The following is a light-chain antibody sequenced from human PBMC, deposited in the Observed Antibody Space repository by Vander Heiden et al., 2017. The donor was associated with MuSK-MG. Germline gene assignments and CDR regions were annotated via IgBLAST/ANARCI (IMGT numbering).Light chain of an antibody. V-gene: IGLV1-44*01. CDR2: STN. CDR3: AAWDDSFNGPV. J-gene: IGLJ3*02. Sequence: QSVLTQPPSASGTPGQRVTISCSGSDSNIGTSTVSWYQQLPGMAPQLLIYSTNKRPSGVPDRFSGAKSGPSASLIISGLQSEDEADYSCAAWDDSFNGPVFGGGTKLTVL. CDR1: DSNIGTST.